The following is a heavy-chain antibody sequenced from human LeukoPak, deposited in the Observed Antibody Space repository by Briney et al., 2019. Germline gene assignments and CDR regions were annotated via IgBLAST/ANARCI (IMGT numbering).Heavy chain of an antibody. CDR2: ISGSGGST. CDR1: GFTFSSYA. D-gene: IGHD3-10*01. J-gene: IGHJ4*02. Sequence: GGSLRLSCAASGFTFSSYAMSWVRQAPGKGLEWVSAISGSGGSTYYADSVKGRFTISRDNSKNTLYLQMNSLRAEDTAVYYCARGPYYVGSGSYYNVHRVLDYWGQGTLVTVSS. V-gene: IGHV3-23*01. CDR3: ARGPYYVGSGSYYNVHRVLDY.